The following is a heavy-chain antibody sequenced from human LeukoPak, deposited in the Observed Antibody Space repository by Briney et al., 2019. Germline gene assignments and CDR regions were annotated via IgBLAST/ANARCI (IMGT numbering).Heavy chain of an antibody. CDR2: DNPDSGDS. CDR3: ATGVASAFTY. J-gene: IGHJ4*02. D-gene: IGHD3-3*01. Sequence: GASVKVSCKASGYTFTDYYIHWVRQAPGQGLEWMAFDNPDSGDSYSAPKFQGRVTMTRDTSISTASMELNWLTSDDTAVYYCATGVASAFTYWGQGTLVTVSS. CDR1: GYTFTDYY. V-gene: IGHV1-2*02.